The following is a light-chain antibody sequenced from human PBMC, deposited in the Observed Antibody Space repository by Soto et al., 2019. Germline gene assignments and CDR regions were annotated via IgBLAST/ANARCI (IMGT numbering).Light chain of an antibody. CDR2: DVS. CDR1: SSDVGGYNY. J-gene: IGLJ1*01. Sequence: QSALTQPRSVSGSPGQSGTISCTGTSSDVGGYNYVSWYQQHPGKAPKLMIYDVSKRPSGVPDRFSGSTSGNTASLTISGLQAEDEADYYCCSYAGSYTFNVFGTGTKV. CDR3: CSYAGSYTFNV. V-gene: IGLV2-11*01.